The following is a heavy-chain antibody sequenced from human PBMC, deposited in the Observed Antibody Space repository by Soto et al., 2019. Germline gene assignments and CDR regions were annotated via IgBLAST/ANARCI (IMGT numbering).Heavy chain of an antibody. D-gene: IGHD3-22*01. J-gene: IGHJ2*01. CDR2: VSWNGSRT. CDR3: VVSMKASQERRYFDL. CDR1: GFTFSNSD. V-gene: IGHV3-35*01. Sequence: GGSLRLSCAASGFTFSNSDMNWVHQAPGKGLEWVSGVSWNGSRTHYADSVKGRFIISRDNSRNTLYLQTNSLRAEDTAVYYCVVSMKASQERRYFDLWGRGTLVTVSS.